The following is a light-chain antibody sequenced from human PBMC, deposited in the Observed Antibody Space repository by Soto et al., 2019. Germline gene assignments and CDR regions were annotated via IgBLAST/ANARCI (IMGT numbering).Light chain of an antibody. V-gene: IGLV2-14*01. Sequence: QSVLAQPASVSGSPGQSITISCTGTSSDIGGYNMVSWYQQHPPKAPKLMIYEVTHRPSGISDRFSASKSGNTASLTISGLQAEDEGDYYCSSYTRAKTYVFGTGTKATVL. CDR2: EVT. J-gene: IGLJ1*01. CDR1: SSDIGGYNM. CDR3: SSYTRAKTYV.